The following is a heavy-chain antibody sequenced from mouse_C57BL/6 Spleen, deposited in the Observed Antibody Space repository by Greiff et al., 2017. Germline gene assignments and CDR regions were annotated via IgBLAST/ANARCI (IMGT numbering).Heavy chain of an antibody. CDR1: GYTFTDYY. D-gene: IGHD1-1*01. CDR3: TREGIITTAYYAMDY. J-gene: IGHJ4*01. V-gene: IGHV1-19*01. CDR2: INPYNGGT. Sequence: EVQLQQSGPVLVKPGASVKMSCKASGYTFTDYYMNWVKQSHGKSLEWIGVINPYNGGTSYNQKFKGKATLTVDKSSSTAYMELRSLTSEDSAVYYCTREGIITTAYYAMDYWGQGTSVTVSS.